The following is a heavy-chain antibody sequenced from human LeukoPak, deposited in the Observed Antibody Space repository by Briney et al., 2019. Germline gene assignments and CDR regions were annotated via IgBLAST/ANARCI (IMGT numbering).Heavy chain of an antibody. J-gene: IGHJ5*02. CDR1: GYTSTSYG. V-gene: IGHV1-18*01. CDR3: ARHYSSLVWFDP. CDR2: ISAYNGNT. D-gene: IGHD4-11*01. Sequence: ASVKVSCKASGYTSTSYGISWVRQAPGQGLEWMGWISAYNGNTNSAQKLQGRVTMTTDTSTSTAYMELRSLRSDDTAVYFCARHYSSLVWFDPWGEGTLVTVSS.